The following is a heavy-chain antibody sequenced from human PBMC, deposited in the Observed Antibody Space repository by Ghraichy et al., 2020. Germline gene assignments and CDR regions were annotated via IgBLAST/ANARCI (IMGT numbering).Heavy chain of an antibody. Sequence: ASVKVSCKASGYTFTGYYMHWVRQAPGQGLEWMGWINPNSGGTNYAQKFQGRVTMTRDTSISTAYMELSRLRSDDTAVYYCARGSKLLWFGELLYYYYYGMDVWGQGTTVTVSS. V-gene: IGHV1-2*02. CDR1: GYTFTGYY. CDR2: INPNSGGT. D-gene: IGHD3-10*01. CDR3: ARGSKLLWFGELLYYYYYGMDV. J-gene: IGHJ6*02.